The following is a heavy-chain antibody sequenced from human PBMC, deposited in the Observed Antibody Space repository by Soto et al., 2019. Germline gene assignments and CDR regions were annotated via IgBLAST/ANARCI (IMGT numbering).Heavy chain of an antibody. CDR1: GGTFSNYG. CDR2: IIPLFGTK. J-gene: IGHJ4*02. CDR3: ATNPFHMASAGTFYFDT. D-gene: IGHD6-13*01. V-gene: IGHV1-69*13. Sequence: SVKVSCKASGGTFSNYGVSWVRQAPGQRLEWLGGIIPLFGTKYFAQNFQGRVTIAADESTGTAYMELSSLRSEDSAVYFCATNPFHMASAGTFYFDTWGPGTLVTVYS.